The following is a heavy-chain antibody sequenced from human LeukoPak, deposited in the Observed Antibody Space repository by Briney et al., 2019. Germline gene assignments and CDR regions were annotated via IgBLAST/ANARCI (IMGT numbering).Heavy chain of an antibody. CDR1: GLSVSTNY. Sequence: PGGSLRLSCAASGLSVSTNYMSWVRQAPGKGLEWVSVIYSDGSTYYADSVKGRFTISRDNSKNTLYLQMNSLRAEDTAVYYCARDTPPSGYHYYNYGMDVWGQGTTVTVSS. CDR2: IYSDGST. CDR3: ARDTPPSGYHYYNYGMDV. J-gene: IGHJ6*02. D-gene: IGHD3-3*01. V-gene: IGHV3-66*01.